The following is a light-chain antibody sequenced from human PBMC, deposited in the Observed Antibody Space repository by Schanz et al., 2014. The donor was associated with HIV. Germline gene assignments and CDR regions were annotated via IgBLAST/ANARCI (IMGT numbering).Light chain of an antibody. J-gene: IGLJ3*02. CDR3: CSYAGSTTWV. CDR2: DVN. CDR1: SSDVGVYNY. V-gene: IGLV2-14*03. Sequence: QSALTQPASVSGSPGQSITISCTGTSSDVGVYNYVSWYQHHPGKAPKLMIYDVNNRPSGVSNRFSGSKSGNTASLTISGLQAEDEADYHCCSYAGSTTWVFGGGTKLTVL.